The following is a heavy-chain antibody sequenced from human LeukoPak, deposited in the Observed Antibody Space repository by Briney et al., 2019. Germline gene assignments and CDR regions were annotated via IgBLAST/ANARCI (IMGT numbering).Heavy chain of an antibody. D-gene: IGHD1-26*01. CDR2: INPSGGST. CDR1: GYTFTSYY. Sequence: ASVKVSCKASGYTFTSYYMHWVRQAPGQGLEWMGIINPSGGSTSYAQKFQGRVTMTRDMSTSTVYMELSSVTAADTAVYYCARLHKTGGSYYIDYWGQGTLVTVSS. J-gene: IGHJ4*02. CDR3: ARLHKTGGSYYIDY. V-gene: IGHV1-46*01.